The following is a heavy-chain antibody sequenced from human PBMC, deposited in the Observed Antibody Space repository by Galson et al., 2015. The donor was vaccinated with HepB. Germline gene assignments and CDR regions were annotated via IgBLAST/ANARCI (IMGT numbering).Heavy chain of an antibody. V-gene: IGHV3-48*02. D-gene: IGHD3-16*02. CDR1: GFTFSSYS. CDR2: ISSSSSTI. CDR3: ARWGYDYVWGSYRSPVIDY. Sequence: LRLSCAASGFTFSSYSMNWVRQAPGKGLEWVSYISSSSSTIYYADSVKGRFTISRDNAKNSLYLQMNSLRDEDTAVYYCARWGYDYVWGSYRSPVIDYWGQGTLVTASS. J-gene: IGHJ4*02.